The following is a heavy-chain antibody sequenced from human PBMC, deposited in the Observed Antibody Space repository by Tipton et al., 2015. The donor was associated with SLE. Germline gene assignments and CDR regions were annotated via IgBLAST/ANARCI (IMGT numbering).Heavy chain of an antibody. Sequence: QLVQSGPEVKKPGASVKVSCKASGYTFTSYDINWVRQAPGQGLEWMGWISAYNGNTNYAQKLQGRVTMTTDTSTSTAYMELRSLRSDDTAVYYCARDRGYDYVWGSYRRWFDPWGQGTLVTVSS. J-gene: IGHJ5*02. V-gene: IGHV1-18*01. CDR2: ISAYNGNT. D-gene: IGHD3-16*02. CDR3: ARDRGYDYVWGSYRRWFDP. CDR1: GYTFTSYD.